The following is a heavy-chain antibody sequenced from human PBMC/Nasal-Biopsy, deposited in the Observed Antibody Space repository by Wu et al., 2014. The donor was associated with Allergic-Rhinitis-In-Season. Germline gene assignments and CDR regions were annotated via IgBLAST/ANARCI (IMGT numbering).Heavy chain of an antibody. J-gene: IGHJ3*02. D-gene: IGHD3-22*01. CDR3: AKDHDSSGYPTFDI. CDR2: STSGDNT. V-gene: IGHV3-23*01. Sequence: STSGDNTFYADSVEGRFAISRDKSKNTLYLQMNSLRAEDTAVYYCAKDHDSSGYPTFDIWGPRDNGHRLF.